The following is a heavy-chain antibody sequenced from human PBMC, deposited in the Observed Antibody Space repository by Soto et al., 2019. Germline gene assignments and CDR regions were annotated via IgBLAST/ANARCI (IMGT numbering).Heavy chain of an antibody. J-gene: IGHJ4*02. CDR1: GGTFSSYA. V-gene: IGHV1-69*01. D-gene: IGHD6-25*01. CDR3: ARQRPGLLPAPGY. Sequence: QVQLVQSGAEVKKPGSSVKVSCKASGGTFSSYAISWVRQAPGQGLEGMGGIIPIFGIANYAQKFRCRGTITADESTSTAQLALSRLSSEDTAVYYCARQRPGLLPAPGYWGQGTLVNVSS. CDR2: IIPIFGIA.